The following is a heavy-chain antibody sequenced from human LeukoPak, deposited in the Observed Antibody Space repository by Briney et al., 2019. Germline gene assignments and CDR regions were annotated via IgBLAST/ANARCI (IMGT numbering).Heavy chain of an antibody. Sequence: SETLSLTCTVSGGSISSYYWSWIRQPPGKGLELFGYIYCSGRNNYNPSLKSRVTISAAKSKNQFSLKLSSVTAAATAVYYCASSGGTDLTYFDYWGQGTLVTVSS. CDR2: IYCSGRN. D-gene: IGHD3-16*01. CDR3: ASSGGTDLTYFDY. J-gene: IGHJ4*02. V-gene: IGHV4-59*01. CDR1: GGSISSYY.